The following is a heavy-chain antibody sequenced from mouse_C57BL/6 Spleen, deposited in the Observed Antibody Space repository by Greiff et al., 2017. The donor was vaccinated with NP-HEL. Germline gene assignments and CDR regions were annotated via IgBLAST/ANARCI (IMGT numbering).Heavy chain of an antibody. CDR2: IGPGSGST. V-gene: IGHV1-77*01. J-gene: IGHJ1*03. Sequence: QVQLQQSGAELVKPGASVKISCKASGYTFTDYYINWVKQRPGQGLEWIGKIGPGSGSTYYNEKFKGKATLTADKSSSTAYMQLSSLTSEDSAVYFCSGPLITTVLADWYFDVWGTGTTVTVSS. CDR1: GYTFTDYY. CDR3: SGPLITTVLADWYFDV. D-gene: IGHD1-1*01.